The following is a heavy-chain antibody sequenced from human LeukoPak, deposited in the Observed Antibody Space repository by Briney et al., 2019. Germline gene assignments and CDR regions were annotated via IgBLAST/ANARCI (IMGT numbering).Heavy chain of an antibody. CDR3: ARVPGYSSSWFEYFQH. J-gene: IGHJ1*01. CDR2: IKQDGSEK. V-gene: IGHV3-7*01. D-gene: IGHD6-13*01. Sequence: GGSLRLSCAASGFTFSSYWMSWVRQAPGKGLEWVANIKQDGSEKYYVDSVKGRFTISRDNAKNSLYLQMNSLRAEDTAVYYCARVPGYSSSWFEYFQHRGEGTLVTVSS. CDR1: GFTFSSYW.